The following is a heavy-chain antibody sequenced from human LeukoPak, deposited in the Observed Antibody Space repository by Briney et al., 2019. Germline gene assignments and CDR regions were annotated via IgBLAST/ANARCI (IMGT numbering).Heavy chain of an antibody. CDR2: ISAYNGNT. Sequence: GASVKVSCKASGYTFTSYGISWVRQAPGQGLEWMGWISAYNGNTNYAQKLQGRVTMTTDTSTSTAYMDLRSLRSDDTAVYYCARDHRIMISFGGVIAPDAFDIWGQGTMVIVSS. J-gene: IGHJ3*02. D-gene: IGHD3-16*02. CDR3: ARDHRIMISFGGVIAPDAFDI. V-gene: IGHV1-18*01. CDR1: GYTFTSYG.